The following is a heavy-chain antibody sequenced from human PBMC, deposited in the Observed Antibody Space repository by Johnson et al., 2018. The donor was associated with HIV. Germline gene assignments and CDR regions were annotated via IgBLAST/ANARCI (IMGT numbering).Heavy chain of an antibody. Sequence: VQLVESGGGVVQPGRSLRLSCAASGFTFSQFAMHWVRQAPGKGLEWVVNIKQDGSEKYYVDSMKGRFTISRDNAKNYLYLQMNSLRPEDTALYYCARGGLGYQNFHDPFDVWGQGTMVTVSS. CDR3: ARGGLGYQNFHDPFDV. J-gene: IGHJ3*01. V-gene: IGHV3-7*03. D-gene: IGHD3-16*02. CDR2: IKQDGSEK. CDR1: GFTFSQFA.